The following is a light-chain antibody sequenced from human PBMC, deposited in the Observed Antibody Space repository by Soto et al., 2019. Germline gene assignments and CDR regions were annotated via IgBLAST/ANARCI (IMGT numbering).Light chain of an antibody. V-gene: IGKV1-9*01. Sequence: DIQLTQSPSFLSASVGDRVTITCRASQGISSYLAWYQQIPGKAPKLLIYAASTLQSGVPSRFSGSGSGTEFTLTISGLQPEDCATYYCQQLNSYPLTFGGGTKVEIK. CDR2: AAS. CDR3: QQLNSYPLT. J-gene: IGKJ4*01. CDR1: QGISSY.